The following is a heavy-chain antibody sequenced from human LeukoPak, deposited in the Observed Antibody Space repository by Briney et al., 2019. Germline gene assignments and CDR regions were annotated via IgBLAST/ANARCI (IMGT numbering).Heavy chain of an antibody. CDR1: DDSITMYY. V-gene: IGHV4-59*01. D-gene: IGHD1-1*01. CDR3: ARGRVSSSTWYSTYYYYFYMDV. J-gene: IGHJ6*03. Sequence: SETLSLTCTVSDDSITMYYWTWIRQPPGKGLEWIGYVDHTGSTNFNPSLNGRVSISRDTSKNLFSLRLRSVTAADTAVYFCARGRVSSSTWYSTYYYYFYMDVWGKGTTVTVSS. CDR2: VDHTGST.